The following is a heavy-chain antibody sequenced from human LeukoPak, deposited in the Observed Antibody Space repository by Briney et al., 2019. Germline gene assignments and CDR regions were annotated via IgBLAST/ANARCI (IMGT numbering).Heavy chain of an antibody. CDR3: AREVRFRTRQFDP. CDR1: GYTFTGYY. D-gene: IGHD3-10*01. Sequence: RASVKVSCKASGYTFTGYYMHWVRQAPGQGLEWMGWINPNSGGTNYAQKFQGRVTITRDTSISTAYMELSRLRSDDTAVYYCAREVRFRTRQFDPWGQGTLVTVSS. J-gene: IGHJ5*02. CDR2: INPNSGGT. V-gene: IGHV1-2*02.